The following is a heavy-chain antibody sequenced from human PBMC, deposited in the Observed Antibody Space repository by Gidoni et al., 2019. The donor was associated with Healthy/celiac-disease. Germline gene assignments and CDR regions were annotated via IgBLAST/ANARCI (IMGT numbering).Heavy chain of an antibody. CDR1: GFTFSSYA. Sequence: EVQLLESGGGLVQPGGSLRLSCAASGFTFSSYAMSWVRQAPGKGLEWVSAISGSGGSTYYEDSVKGRFTISRDNSKNTLYLQMNSLRAEDTAVYYCAKLGDIVVVVAAMDVWGKGTTVTVSS. CDR3: AKLGDIVVVVAAMDV. D-gene: IGHD2-15*01. CDR2: ISGSGGST. V-gene: IGHV3-23*01. J-gene: IGHJ6*03.